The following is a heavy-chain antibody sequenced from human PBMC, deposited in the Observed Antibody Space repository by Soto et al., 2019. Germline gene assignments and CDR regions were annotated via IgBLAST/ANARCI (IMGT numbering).Heavy chain of an antibody. Sequence: EVQRVESGGGLVKPGECHRVSCVVAGFSCSRVWVNWVRQAPGKGLEWVGRVKSKSGGGTTDYDAPVKGRFTISRDDSKDTLYLQMNGLTADDTGVYYCATNKRYSASLDLWGQGTTVTVSS. D-gene: IGHD1-26*01. CDR2: VKSKSGGGTT. CDR1: GFSCSRVW. V-gene: IGHV3-15*07. J-gene: IGHJ6*02. CDR3: ATNKRYSASLDL.